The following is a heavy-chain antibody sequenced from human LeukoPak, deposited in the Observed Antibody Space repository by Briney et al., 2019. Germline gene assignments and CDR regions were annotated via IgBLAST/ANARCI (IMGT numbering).Heavy chain of an antibody. J-gene: IGHJ4*02. D-gene: IGHD3-16*02. CDR2: IHYSGNT. CDR3: ARSHDHLWGNYPDY. V-gene: IGHV4-61*01. CDR1: GDSVRTNNYY. Sequence: SETLSLTCTVSGDSVRTNNYYWSWIRQPPGEGLEWIGYIHYSGNTNYNTSLKSRVTISVDTSKSQFSLRLNSVTAADTAMYYCARSHDHLWGNYPDYWGQGTLVTVSS.